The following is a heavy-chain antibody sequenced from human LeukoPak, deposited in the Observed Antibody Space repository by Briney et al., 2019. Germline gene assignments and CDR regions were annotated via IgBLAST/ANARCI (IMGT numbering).Heavy chain of an antibody. CDR2: IWYDGYNK. Sequence: PGGSLRLSCAASGFIFSNYGMHWVRQAPGKGLEWVAGIWYDGYNKFYADSAKGRFTISRDNAKNSLYLQMNSLRAEDTALYYCARGRIAAAGNFDYWGQGTLVTVSS. D-gene: IGHD6-13*01. CDR3: ARGRIAAAGNFDY. J-gene: IGHJ4*02. CDR1: GFIFSNYG. V-gene: IGHV3-33*01.